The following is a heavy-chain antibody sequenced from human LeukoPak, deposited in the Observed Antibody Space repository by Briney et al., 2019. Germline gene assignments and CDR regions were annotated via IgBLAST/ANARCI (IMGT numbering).Heavy chain of an antibody. CDR2: ISYDGSNK. Sequence: PGRSLRLSCAASGFTFSSYAMHWVRQAPGKGLEWVALISYDGSNKYHADSMKGRFTISRDNAKNSLYLQMNSLRAEDTAVYYCARDYGGSSPFDYWGQGTLVTVSS. CDR3: ARDYGGSSPFDY. J-gene: IGHJ4*02. CDR1: GFTFSSYA. V-gene: IGHV3-30*04. D-gene: IGHD4-23*01.